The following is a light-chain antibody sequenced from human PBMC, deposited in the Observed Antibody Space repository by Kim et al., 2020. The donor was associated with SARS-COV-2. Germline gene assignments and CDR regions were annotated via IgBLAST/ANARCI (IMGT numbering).Light chain of an antibody. V-gene: IGKV1-33*01. CDR2: DAS. CDR1: QDIKNY. J-gene: IGKJ5*01. CDR3: QQYPNLPPT. Sequence: DIQMTQSPSSLSASVGDRVTITCQASQDIKNYLNWYQQKPGKAPKLLIYDASNLETGVPSRFSGSGSGTDFSFTISSLQPEDIATYYCQQYPNLPPTFGQGTRLEIK.